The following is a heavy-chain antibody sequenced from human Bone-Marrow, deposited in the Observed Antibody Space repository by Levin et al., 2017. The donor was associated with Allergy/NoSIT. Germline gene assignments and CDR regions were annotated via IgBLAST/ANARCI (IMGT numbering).Heavy chain of an antibody. D-gene: IGHD3-9*01. CDR1: GGSISSSNW. V-gene: IGHV4-4*02. CDR3: ARRRGGDWLLYWPEGEEFDY. J-gene: IGHJ4*02. CDR2: IYHSGST. Sequence: SETLSLTCAVSGGSISSSNWWSWVRQPPGKGLEWIGEIYHSGSTNYNPSLKSRVTISVDKSKNQFSLKLSSVTAADTAVYYCARRRGGDWLLYWPEGEEFDYWGQGTLVTVSS.